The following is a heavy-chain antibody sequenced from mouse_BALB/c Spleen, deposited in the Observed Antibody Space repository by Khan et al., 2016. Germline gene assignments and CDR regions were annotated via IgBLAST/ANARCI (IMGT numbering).Heavy chain of an antibody. CDR3: AREDYGNYGDYFDY. CDR1: GFTFRNYA. J-gene: IGHJ2*01. CDR2: ISTGDST. Sequence: EVELVESGGGLVKPGGSLKLSCAASGFTFRNYAVSWVRQTPEKRLEWVASISTGDSTYYGDSVKGRFTISRDHARHILYLQLCSLRSEDTAMFDCAREDYGNYGDYFDYWGQGTTLTVSS. D-gene: IGHD2-1*01. V-gene: IGHV5-6-5*01.